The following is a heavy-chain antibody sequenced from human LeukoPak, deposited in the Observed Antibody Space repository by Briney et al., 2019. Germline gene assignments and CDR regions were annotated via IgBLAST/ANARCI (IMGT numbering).Heavy chain of an antibody. J-gene: IGHJ4*02. V-gene: IGHV3-30*04. D-gene: IGHD4-11*01. CDR2: ISFDGSDT. Sequence: TGRSLRLSCAASGFTFSTYTMHWVRQAPGKGLEWVALISFDGSDTYSADSVKGRFTISRDNSKNTMYLQMNRLRPEDTALYYCARDIGPIEVPGRSKDYWGQGTLVTVSS. CDR3: ARDIGPIEVPGRSKDY. CDR1: GFTFSTYT.